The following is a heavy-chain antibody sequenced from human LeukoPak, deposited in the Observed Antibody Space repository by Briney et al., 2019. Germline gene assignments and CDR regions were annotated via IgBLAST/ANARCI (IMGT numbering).Heavy chain of an antibody. D-gene: IGHD3-22*01. CDR1: GYTFTGYY. V-gene: IGHV1-2*02. CDR2: INPNSGGT. J-gene: IGHJ4*02. Sequence: ASVKVSCKASGYTFTGYYMHWVRQAPGQGLECMGWINPNSGGTNYAQKFQGRVTMTRDTSISTAYMELSRLRSDDTAVYYCARGGDSYDSSGYYLYYFDYWGQGTLVTVSS. CDR3: ARGGDSYDSSGYYLYYFDY.